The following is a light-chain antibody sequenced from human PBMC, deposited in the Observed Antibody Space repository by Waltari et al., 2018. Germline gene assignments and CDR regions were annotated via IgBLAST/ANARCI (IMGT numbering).Light chain of an antibody. CDR2: AAT. Sequence: ASQDIGYWLAGGQERQGSAPKLLIYAATQCQMGVPARVSGSGVGTDFTLTIVSLQSEDFATYFWQQANTFPPGVTFGGGTKVEI. J-gene: IGKJ4*01. CDR1: QDIGYW. V-gene: IGKV1D-12*01. CDR3: QQANTFPPGVT.